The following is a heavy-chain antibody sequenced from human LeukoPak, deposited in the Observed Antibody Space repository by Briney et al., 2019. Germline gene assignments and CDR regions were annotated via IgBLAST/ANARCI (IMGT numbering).Heavy chain of an antibody. CDR2: ISYDGSNK. J-gene: IGHJ4*02. V-gene: IGHV3-30*04. CDR3: ARDVDYGDPLDY. D-gene: IGHD4-17*01. Sequence: GRSLRLSCAASGFTFNSYAMHWVRQAPGKGLEWVAVISYDGSNKYYADSVKGRFTISRDNSKNTLYLQMNSLRAEDTAVYYCARDVDYGDPLDYWGQGTLVTVSS. CDR1: GFTFNSYA.